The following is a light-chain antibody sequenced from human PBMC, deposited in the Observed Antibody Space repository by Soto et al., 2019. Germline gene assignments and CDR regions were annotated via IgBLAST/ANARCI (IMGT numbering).Light chain of an antibody. CDR2: AAS. CDR3: QEYHSPPFT. V-gene: IGKV1-27*01. Sequence: DIQMTQSPSSLSASVGDTVTITCRASQGISSSLPWYQQKAGKVPDLLIYAASTLQSGVPSHFSGSGSGTDFTLTISSLQPEDVATYYCQEYHSPPFTFGPGTRVEIK. J-gene: IGKJ3*01. CDR1: QGISSS.